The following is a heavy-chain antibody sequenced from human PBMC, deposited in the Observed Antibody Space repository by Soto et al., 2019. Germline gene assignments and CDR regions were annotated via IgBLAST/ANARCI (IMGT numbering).Heavy chain of an antibody. D-gene: IGHD6-6*01. CDR3: ARTVDGIAARAYYYYRDV. J-gene: IGHJ6*03. V-gene: IGHV1-18*01. CDR1: GYTFTSYG. Sequence: QVQLVQSGAEVKKPGASVKVSCKASGYTFTSYGISWVRQAPGQGLERMGWISAYNGNTNYAQKLQGRVTMTTATSTSTAYMELRSLRSDDTAVYYCARTVDGIAARAYYYYRDVWGKGTTVTVSS. CDR2: ISAYNGNT.